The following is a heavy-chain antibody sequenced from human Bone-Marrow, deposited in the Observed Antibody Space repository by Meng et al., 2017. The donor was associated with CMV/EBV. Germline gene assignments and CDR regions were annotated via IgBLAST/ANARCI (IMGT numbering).Heavy chain of an antibody. V-gene: IGHV3-33*01. CDR3: TRAYSSTSVFDY. CDR2: IWYDGSNK. CDR1: GFTFSSYG. D-gene: IGHD6-6*01. J-gene: IGHJ4*02. Sequence: GESLKISCAASGFTFSSYGMHWVRQAPGKGLEWVAVIWYDGSNKYYADSVKGRFTISRDNSKKTLYLQMNSLRAEDTAVYYCTRAYSSTSVFDYWGQGTLVTVSS.